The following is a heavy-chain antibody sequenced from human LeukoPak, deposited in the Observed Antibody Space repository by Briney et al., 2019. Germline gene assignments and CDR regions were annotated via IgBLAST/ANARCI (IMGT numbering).Heavy chain of an antibody. J-gene: IGHJ6*02. Sequence: GGSLRLSCAASGFTFSSYAMSWVRQAPGKGLEWVSAISGSGGSTYYADSEKGRFTISRDNSKNTLYLQMNSLRAEDTAVYYCAKASRRGYYYHGMDVWGQGTTVTVSS. CDR3: AKASRRGYYYHGMDV. D-gene: IGHD3-16*01. V-gene: IGHV3-23*01. CDR2: ISGSGGST. CDR1: GFTFSSYA.